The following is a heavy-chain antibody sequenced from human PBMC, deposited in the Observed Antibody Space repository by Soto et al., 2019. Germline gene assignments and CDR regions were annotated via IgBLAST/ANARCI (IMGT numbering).Heavy chain of an antibody. CDR3: AKTYVAWANFPFGS. D-gene: IGHD2-21*01. J-gene: IGHJ4*02. Sequence: EGSLRLSCTASGFNFNSNVTSWVRQAPGKGLEWLAIIRDDGVTTYYAASVKGRFTISRDNSMNTLYLQMKSLRAEDTAVYYCAKTYVAWANFPFGSWGQGIQVTVSS. V-gene: IGHV3-23*01. CDR2: IRDDGVTT. CDR1: GFNFNSNV.